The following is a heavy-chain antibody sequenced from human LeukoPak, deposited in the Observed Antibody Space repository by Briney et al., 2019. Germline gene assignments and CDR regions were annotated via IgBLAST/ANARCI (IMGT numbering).Heavy chain of an antibody. CDR3: ARAGKADCSSTSCYYWFDP. V-gene: IGHV4-34*01. Sequence: TLAIPFASQDGVVSGYYLDWIGRPPVKGLDWIGEINHSGSTNYNPSLKSRVTISVDTSKNQFSLKLSSVTAADTAVYYCARAGKADCSSTSCYYWFDPWGQGTLVTVSS. CDR2: INHSGST. J-gene: IGHJ5*02. CDR1: DGVVSGYY. D-gene: IGHD2-2*01.